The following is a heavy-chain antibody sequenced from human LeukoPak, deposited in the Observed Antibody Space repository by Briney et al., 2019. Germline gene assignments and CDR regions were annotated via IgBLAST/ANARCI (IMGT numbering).Heavy chain of an antibody. J-gene: IGHJ4*02. CDR3: ARRGSTAN. CDR2: IKEDGSEK. V-gene: IGHV3-7*03. CDR1: GFSFSGYW. Sequence: GGSLRLSCAASGFSFSGYWMTWVRQAPGKGLEWVANIKEDGSEKYYADFVKGRFTISRDNAKNSLDLQMNRLRAEDTAMYYCARRGSTANWGPGTLVTVSS. D-gene: IGHD4-11*01.